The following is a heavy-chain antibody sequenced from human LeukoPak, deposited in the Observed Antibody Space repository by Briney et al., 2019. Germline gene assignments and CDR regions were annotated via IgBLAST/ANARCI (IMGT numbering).Heavy chain of an antibody. CDR3: ARDHRYYYDSSGYRPFDY. CDR2: IYTSGST. V-gene: IGHV4-4*07. CDR1: GGSISSYY. Sequence: TSETLSLTCTVSGGSISSYYWSRIRQPAGKGLEWIGRIYTSGSTNYNPSLKSRVTMSVDTSKNQFSLKLSSVTAADTAVYYCARDHRYYYDSSGYRPFDYWGQGTLVTVSS. J-gene: IGHJ4*02. D-gene: IGHD3-22*01.